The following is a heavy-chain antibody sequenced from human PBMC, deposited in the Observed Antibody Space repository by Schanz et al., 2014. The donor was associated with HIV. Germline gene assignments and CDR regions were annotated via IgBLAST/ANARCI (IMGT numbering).Heavy chain of an antibody. J-gene: IGHJ6*02. D-gene: IGHD5-18*01. CDR3: RGYRFYYGVDF. CDR2: SRVKSDSYAT. CDR1: GFTLSSYS. Sequence: EVQLLESGGGLEQPGGSLRLSCAASGFTLSSYSMNWVRQAPGKGLEWVARSRVKSDSYATEYAASVTGRFTISRDDSKNSVYLQMNSLNIEDTAVYYCRGYRFYYGVDFWGQGTTVTVS. V-gene: IGHV3-72*01.